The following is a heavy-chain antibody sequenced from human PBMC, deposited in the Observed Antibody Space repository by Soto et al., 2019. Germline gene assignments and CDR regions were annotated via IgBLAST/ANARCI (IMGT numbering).Heavy chain of an antibody. V-gene: IGHV3-30*18. CDR3: AKDLGGYSYYGMDV. Sequence: PGGSLRLSCAASGFTFSSYGMHWVRQAPGKGLEWVAVISYDGSNKYYADSVKGRFTISRDNFKNTLYLQMNSLRAEDTAVYYCAKDLGGYSYYGMDVWGQGTTVTVSS. CDR2: ISYDGSNK. D-gene: IGHD3-10*01. CDR1: GFTFSSYG. J-gene: IGHJ6*02.